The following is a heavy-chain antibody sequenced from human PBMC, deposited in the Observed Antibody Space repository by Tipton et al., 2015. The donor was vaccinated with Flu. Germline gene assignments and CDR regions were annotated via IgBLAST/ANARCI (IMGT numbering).Heavy chain of an antibody. V-gene: IGHV4-31*03. CDR3: ARDQGFGGGMTYDYFAMDV. D-gene: IGHD3-10*01. CDR1: GGSISSGGEY. Sequence: LRLSCSVSGGSISSGGEYWTWIRQHPGKGLEWIASIYYSGGTYYNPSLESRVTMSVDTSKNQFSVSLTSVPAADTAVYYCARDQGFGGGMTYDYFAMDVWGQGTTVTVSS. J-gene: IGHJ6*02. CDR2: IYYSGGT.